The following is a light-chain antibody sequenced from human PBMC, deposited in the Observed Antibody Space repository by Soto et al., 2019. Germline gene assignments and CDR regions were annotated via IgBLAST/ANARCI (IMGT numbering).Light chain of an antibody. CDR3: QRYNSFPAT. V-gene: IGKV1-17*03. J-gene: IGKJ1*01. CDR2: DAS. Sequence: DIQMTQAPSAMCASVIYKVSITCRASQGISNYLAWFQQKPGKAPELLIHDASSLENGVSSRFSGSGSGTEFTLTIRSLQPDDFATYICQRYNSFPATFGQGTKVDIK. CDR1: QGISNY.